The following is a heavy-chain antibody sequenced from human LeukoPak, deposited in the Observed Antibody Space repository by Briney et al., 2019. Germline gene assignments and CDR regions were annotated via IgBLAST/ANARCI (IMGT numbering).Heavy chain of an antibody. V-gene: IGHV3-23*01. Sequence: GGSLRLSCAASGFTFTSYSTNWVRQAPGKGLEWVSTISGGGGSTYYADSVKGRFTISRDNSKNTLYLQMNSLRAEDTAVYYCAKYNQNFDYWGQGTLVTVSS. CDR3: AKYNQNFDY. J-gene: IGHJ4*02. D-gene: IGHD1-14*01. CDR1: GFTFTSYS. CDR2: ISGGGGST.